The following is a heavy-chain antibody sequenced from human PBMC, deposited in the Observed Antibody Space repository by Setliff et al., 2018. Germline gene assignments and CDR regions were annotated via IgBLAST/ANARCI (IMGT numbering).Heavy chain of an antibody. CDR2: INYSGIT. J-gene: IGHJ3*02. CDR3: ARLPGYCNGGNCYGYYTFDI. Sequence: SETLSLTCTVSGGSMITNDYFWGWIRQPPGTGLEWIGSINYSGITYYSPSLKSRVIVSVDTSKNQFSLKLSSVTAADTAVYYCARLPGYCNGGNCYGYYTFDIWGQGTMVTVSS. V-gene: IGHV4-39*01. D-gene: IGHD2-15*01. CDR1: GGSMITNDYF.